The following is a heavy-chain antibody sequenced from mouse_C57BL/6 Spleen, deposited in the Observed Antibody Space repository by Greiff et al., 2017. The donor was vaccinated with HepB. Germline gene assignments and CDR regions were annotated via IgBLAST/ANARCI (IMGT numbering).Heavy chain of an antibody. CDR2: IDPSDSYT. V-gene: IGHV1-50*01. Sequence: QVHVKQPGAELVKPGASVKLSCKASGYTFTSYWMQWVKQRPGQGLEWIGEIDPSDSYTNYNQKFKGKATLTVDTSSSTAYMQLSSLTSEDSAVYYCAREEKVLYDYDSAWFAYWGQGTLVTVSA. J-gene: IGHJ3*01. CDR3: AREEKVLYDYDSAWFAY. D-gene: IGHD2-4*01. CDR1: GYTFTSYW.